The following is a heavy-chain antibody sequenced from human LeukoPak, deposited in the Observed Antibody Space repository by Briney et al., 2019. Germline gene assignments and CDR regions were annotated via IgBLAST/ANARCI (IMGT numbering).Heavy chain of an antibody. V-gene: IGHV3-23*01. CDR1: GFTFSNFA. CDR2: ISANGGAT. J-gene: IGHJ4*02. CDR3: AKASGSPYYFDY. D-gene: IGHD3-10*01. Sequence: GGSLRLSCAASGFTFSNFAMSWVRQAPGKGLECVSLISANGGATYYADSVKGRFTISRDNSKSTLYLQGNSLRADDTAVYYCAKASGSPYYFDYWGQGTLVTVSS.